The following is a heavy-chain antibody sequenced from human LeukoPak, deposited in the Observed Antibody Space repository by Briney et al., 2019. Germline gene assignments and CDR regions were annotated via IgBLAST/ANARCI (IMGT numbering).Heavy chain of an antibody. J-gene: IGHJ4*02. V-gene: IGHV4-59*01. CDR2: IYYSGST. CDR3: ASIAVAGTWGFDY. Sequence: PSETLSLTCTVSGGSISSCYWSWIRQPPGKGLEWIGYIYYSGSTNYNPSLKSRVTISVDTSKNQFPLKLSSVTAADTAVYYCASIAVAGTWGFDYWGQGTLVTVSS. D-gene: IGHD6-19*01. CDR1: GGSISSCY.